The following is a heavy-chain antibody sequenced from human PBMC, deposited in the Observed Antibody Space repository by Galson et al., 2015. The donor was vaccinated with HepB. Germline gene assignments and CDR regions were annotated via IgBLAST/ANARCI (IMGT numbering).Heavy chain of an antibody. CDR2: ISAYNGNT. CDR3: ARAGDDFPPYGMVV. D-gene: IGHD3-3*01. Sequence: SVKVSCKASGYTFTSYGISWVRQAHGQGLEWVGWISAYNGNTNYAQKLQGRVTMTTDTSTSTAYMELRSLRSDDTAVYYCARAGDDFPPYGMVVWGQGTTVTVSS. V-gene: IGHV1-18*01. J-gene: IGHJ6*02. CDR1: GYTFTSYG.